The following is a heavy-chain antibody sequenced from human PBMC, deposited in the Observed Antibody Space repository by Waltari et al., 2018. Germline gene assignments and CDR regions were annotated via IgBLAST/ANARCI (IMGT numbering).Heavy chain of an antibody. CDR1: GYTFTSYY. Sequence: QVQLVQSGAEVKKPGASVKVSCKASGYTFTSYYMHWVRQAPGQGLEWMGIINPSGGSTSYAQKFQGRVTMTRDTSTSTVYMELSSLRSEDTAVYYCARAKGLREAGTPPLGYWGQGTLVTVSS. J-gene: IGHJ4*02. D-gene: IGHD6-19*01. V-gene: IGHV1-46*01. CDR3: ARAKGLREAGTPPLGY. CDR2: INPSGGST.